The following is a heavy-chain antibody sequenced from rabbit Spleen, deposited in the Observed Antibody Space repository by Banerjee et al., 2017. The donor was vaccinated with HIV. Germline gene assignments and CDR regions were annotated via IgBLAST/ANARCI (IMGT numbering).Heavy chain of an antibody. CDR1: GFDFSSYG. J-gene: IGHJ3*01. D-gene: IGHD7-1*01. Sequence: QEQLKESGGGLVQPGGSLKLSRKASGFDFSSYGVSWVRQAPGKGLEWIGYIDPVFGTTYYANWVNGRFTISSHNGQNTLYLQLNSLTVADTATYFCARFYAGYGDFGYAAMWGQGTLVTVS. CDR2: IDPVFGTT. V-gene: IGHV1S47*01. CDR3: ARFYAGYGDFGYAAM.